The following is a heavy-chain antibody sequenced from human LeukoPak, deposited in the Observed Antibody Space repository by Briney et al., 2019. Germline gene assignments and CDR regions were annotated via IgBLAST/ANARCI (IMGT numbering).Heavy chain of an antibody. V-gene: IGHV3-74*01. D-gene: IGHD2-2*01. Sequence: GGSLRLSCAASGFNFSNFWMHWVRQAPRKGPEWISHINIDGTDTTYGDSAKGRFTVSRDNAKNTLFLQMNSLRVEATAVYYCARGTAETAEIDYWGQGTLVTVSA. CDR2: INIDGTDT. J-gene: IGHJ4*02. CDR3: ARGTAETAEIDY. CDR1: GFNFSNFW.